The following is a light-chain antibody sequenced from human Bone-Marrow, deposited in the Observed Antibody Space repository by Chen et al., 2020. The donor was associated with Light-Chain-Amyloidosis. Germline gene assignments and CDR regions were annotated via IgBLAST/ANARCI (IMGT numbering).Light chain of an antibody. Sequence: SYELTQPPSVSVSPGQTARITCSGDDLPTKYAYWYQQKPGQAPVLVIHRDTERPSGISERFSGSSSGTTATLIISGVQAEDEADYHCQSADSSVTYEVIFGGGTKLTVL. CDR3: QSADSSVTYEVI. V-gene: IGLV3-25*03. CDR2: RDT. J-gene: IGLJ2*01. CDR1: DLPTKY.